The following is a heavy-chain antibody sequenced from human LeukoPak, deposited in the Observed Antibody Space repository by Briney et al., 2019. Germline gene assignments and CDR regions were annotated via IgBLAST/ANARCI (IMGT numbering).Heavy chain of an antibody. V-gene: IGHV3-20*04. J-gene: IGHJ4*02. Sequence: GGSLRLSCAASGFTFDDYGMSWVRQAPRKGLEWVSGINWNGGSTGYADSVKGRFTISRDNAKNSLYLQMNSLRAEDTALYYCARDRDYYDSSGYYFDIDYWGQGTLVTVSS. CDR1: GFTFDDYG. CDR2: INWNGGST. D-gene: IGHD3-22*01. CDR3: ARDRDYYDSSGYYFDIDY.